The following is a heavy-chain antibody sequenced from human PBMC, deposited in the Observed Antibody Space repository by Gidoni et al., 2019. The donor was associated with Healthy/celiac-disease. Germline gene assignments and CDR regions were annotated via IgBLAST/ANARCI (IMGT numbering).Heavy chain of an antibody. V-gene: IGHV3-53*01. CDR1: GFTVSSNY. CDR3: ARSNWNYALDAFDI. Sequence: EVQLVESGGGLIQPGGSLRLSCAASGFTVSSNYMSWVRQAPGKGLEWVSVIYSGGSTYYADSVKGRFTISRDNSKNTLYLQMNSLRAEDTAVYYCARSNWNYALDAFDIWGQGTMVTVSS. D-gene: IGHD1-7*01. J-gene: IGHJ3*02. CDR2: IYSGGST.